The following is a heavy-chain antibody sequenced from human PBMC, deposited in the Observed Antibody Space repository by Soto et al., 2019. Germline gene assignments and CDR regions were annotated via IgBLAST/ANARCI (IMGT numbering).Heavy chain of an antibody. CDR1: GFTFSSYS. D-gene: IGHD2-2*02. CDR2: ISSSSSYI. CDR3: ARDRCSSTSCYTLRSAFDI. V-gene: IGHV3-21*01. J-gene: IGHJ3*02. Sequence: GGSLRLSCAASGFTFSSYSMNWVRQAPGKGLEWVSSISSSSSYIYYADSVKGRFTISRDDAKNSLYLQMNSLRAEDTAVYYCARDRCSSTSCYTLRSAFDIWGQGTMVTVSS.